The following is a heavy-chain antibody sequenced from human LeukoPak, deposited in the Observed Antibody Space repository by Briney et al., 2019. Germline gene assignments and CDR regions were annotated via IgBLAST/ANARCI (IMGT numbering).Heavy chain of an antibody. Sequence: PGGSLRLSCVVSGFTFNNYAMSWVRQAPAKGLEWVSAVTNRGLAYYADSVKGRFTISRDNSKNTLYLQMSSLRAEDTAVYYCAKDLSTGDSKPGDYWGQGTLVTVS. CDR1: GFTFNNYA. V-gene: IGHV3-23*01. CDR2: VTNRGLA. J-gene: IGHJ4*02. CDR3: AKDLSTGDSKPGDY. D-gene: IGHD3-22*01.